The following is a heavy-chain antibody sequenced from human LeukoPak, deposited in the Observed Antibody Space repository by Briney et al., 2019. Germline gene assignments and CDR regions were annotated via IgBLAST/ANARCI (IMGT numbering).Heavy chain of an antibody. CDR2: IYYSGST. D-gene: IGHD3-10*01. CDR3: ASRTYGSGSYEDY. Sequence: SETLSLTCTVSGGSISSSSYYWGWIRQPPGKGLEWIGSIYYSGSTYYNPSLKSRVTISVDTSKNQFSLKLSSVTAADTAVYYCASRTYGSGSYEDYWGQGTLVTVSS. V-gene: IGHV4-39*01. CDR1: GGSISSSSYY. J-gene: IGHJ4*02.